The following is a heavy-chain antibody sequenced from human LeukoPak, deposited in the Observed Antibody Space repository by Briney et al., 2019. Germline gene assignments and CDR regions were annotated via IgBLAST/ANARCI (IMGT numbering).Heavy chain of an antibody. CDR3: VRDNWNDVY. CDR2: INQEGSVK. V-gene: IGHV3-7*01. CDR1: EFTFSSDW. J-gene: IGHJ4*02. D-gene: IGHD1-20*01. Sequence: AGGSLRLSCVASEFTFSSDWMSWVRQAPGKGLEWVANINQEGSVKYYLDSVKGRFTISRDNAKKSLYLQMNSLRAEDTAMYYCVRDNWNDVYWGQGSLVTVSS.